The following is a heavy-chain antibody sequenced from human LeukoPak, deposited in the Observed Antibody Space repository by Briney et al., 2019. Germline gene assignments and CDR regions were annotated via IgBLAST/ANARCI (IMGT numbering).Heavy chain of an antibody. Sequence: GASVTVSCKASGYTFTSYFMHWVRQAPGQGLEWMGIINPNSGSTRYAQKFQGRVTMTKDTSTSTVFIEMSSLRSEDTAVYYCARGIGNGYRLFDYWGQGTLVTVSS. CDR3: ARGIGNGYRLFDY. CDR1: GYTFTSYF. V-gene: IGHV1-46*01. J-gene: IGHJ4*02. CDR2: INPNSGST. D-gene: IGHD5-24*01.